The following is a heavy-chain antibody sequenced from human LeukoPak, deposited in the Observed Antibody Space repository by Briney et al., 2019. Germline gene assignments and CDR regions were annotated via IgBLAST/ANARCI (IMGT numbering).Heavy chain of an antibody. V-gene: IGHV4-39*01. J-gene: IGHJ5*02. CDR1: GGSISSSSYY. CDR3: ARHVRPYSSSSSWFDP. Sequence: PSETLSLTCTVSGGSISSSSYYWGWIRQPPGKGLEWIGSTYYSGSTYYNPSLKSRGTISVDTSKNQFSLKLSSVTAADTAVYYCARHVRPYSSSSSWFDPWGQGTLVTVSS. D-gene: IGHD6-6*01. CDR2: TYYSGST.